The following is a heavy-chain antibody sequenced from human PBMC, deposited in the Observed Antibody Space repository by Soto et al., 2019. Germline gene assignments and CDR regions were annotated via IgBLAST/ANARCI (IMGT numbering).Heavy chain of an antibody. V-gene: IGHV2-5*02. CDR2: IYWDDDK. Sequence: QITLKESGPTLVKPTQTLTLTCTFSGFSLSTSGVGVGWIRQPPGKALEWLALIYWDDDKRYSPSLKSRLTITKDTSKNQVVLTMTNMDPVDTATYYCAHRISGWSLETGNWFDPWGQGTLVTVSS. D-gene: IGHD6-19*01. J-gene: IGHJ5*02. CDR1: GFSLSTSGVG. CDR3: AHRISGWSLETGNWFDP.